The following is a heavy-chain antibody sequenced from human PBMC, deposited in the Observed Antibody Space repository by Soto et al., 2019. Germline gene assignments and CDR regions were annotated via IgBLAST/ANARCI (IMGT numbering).Heavy chain of an antibody. CDR3: AKDLWECSSSWYYAFDI. CDR1: GFTFSSYA. Sequence: EVQLLESGGGLVQPGGSLRLSCAASGFTFSSYAMSWVRQAPGKGLEWVSAISGSGGSTYYADSVKGRFTISRDNSKNTRDLQMNSLRAEDTAVYYCAKDLWECSSSWYYAFDIWGQGTMVTVSS. CDR2: ISGSGGST. J-gene: IGHJ3*02. V-gene: IGHV3-23*01. D-gene: IGHD6-13*01.